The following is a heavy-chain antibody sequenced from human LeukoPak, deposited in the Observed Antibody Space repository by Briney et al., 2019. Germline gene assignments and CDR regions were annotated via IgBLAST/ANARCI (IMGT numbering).Heavy chain of an antibody. CDR3: AKDRRAGTTVTTWDAFDI. D-gene: IGHD4-17*01. J-gene: IGHJ3*02. Sequence: PGESLRLSCAADGFTFSNYAMTWVRQAPGKGLEWVGRIKSKTDGGTTDYAAPVKGRFTISRDDSKTTQYLQMNSLKTEDTAVYYCAKDRRAGTTVTTWDAFDIWGQGTMVTVSS. V-gene: IGHV3-15*01. CDR1: GFTFSNYA. CDR2: IKSKTDGGTT.